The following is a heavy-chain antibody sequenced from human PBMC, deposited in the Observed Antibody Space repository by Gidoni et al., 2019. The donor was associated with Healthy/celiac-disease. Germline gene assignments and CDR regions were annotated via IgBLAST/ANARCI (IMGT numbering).Heavy chain of an antibody. Sequence: QVQLQESGPGLVKPSATLSLTCTVSGGSISSYYWSWLRQPPGKGLEWIGYIYYSGSTNYNPSLKSRVTISVDTSKNQFSLKLSSVTAADTAVYYCARARGSSWYFDYWGQGTLVTVSS. V-gene: IGHV4-59*01. D-gene: IGHD6-13*01. CDR3: ARARGSSWYFDY. CDR1: GGSISSYY. CDR2: IYYSGST. J-gene: IGHJ4*02.